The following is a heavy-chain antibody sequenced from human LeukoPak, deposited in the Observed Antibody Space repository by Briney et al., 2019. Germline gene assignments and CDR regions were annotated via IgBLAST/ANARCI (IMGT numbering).Heavy chain of an antibody. J-gene: IGHJ6*03. CDR1: GGSFSGYY. Sequence: SETLSLTCAVYGGSFSGYYWSWIRQPPGKGLEWIGEINHSGSTNYNPSLKSRVTISVDTSKHQFSLKLSSVTAADTAVYYCAREVGQLGSYYYYYMDVWGKGTTVTVSS. D-gene: IGHD5-18*01. CDR3: AREVGQLGSYYYYYMDV. CDR2: INHSGST. V-gene: IGHV4-34*01.